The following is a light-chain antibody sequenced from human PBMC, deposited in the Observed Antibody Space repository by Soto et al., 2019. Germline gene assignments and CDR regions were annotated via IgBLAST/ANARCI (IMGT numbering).Light chain of an antibody. CDR3: QKYGSSPPWT. Sequence: EIVLTQSPGTLSLSPGERATLSCRASQSVSSSDLAWYQQKPGQAPRLLIYGVSSRATGIPDRFSGSGSGTDFTLTISRLEPEDFAVYYCQKYGSSPPWTFGQGTKVEIK. J-gene: IGKJ1*01. V-gene: IGKV3-20*01. CDR2: GVS. CDR1: QSVSSSD.